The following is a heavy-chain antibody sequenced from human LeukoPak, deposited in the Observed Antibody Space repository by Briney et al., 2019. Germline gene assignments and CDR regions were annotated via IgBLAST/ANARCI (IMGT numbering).Heavy chain of an antibody. D-gene: IGHD4-17*01. CDR3: ARDGDYGANWFDP. J-gene: IGHJ5*02. CDR1: GYTFTSYA. CDR2: INAGNGNT. V-gene: IGHV1-3*01. Sequence: ASVKVSCKASGYTFTSYAMHWVRQAPGQRLEWMGWINAGNGNTKYSQKFQGRVTITRDTSASTAYMELSSLRSEDTAVYYCARDGDYGANWFDPWGQGTLVTVSS.